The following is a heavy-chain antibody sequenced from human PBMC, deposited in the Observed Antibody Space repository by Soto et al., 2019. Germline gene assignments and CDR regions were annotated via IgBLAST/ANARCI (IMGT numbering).Heavy chain of an antibody. J-gene: IGHJ3*02. CDR2: IIPIFGTA. V-gene: IGHV1-69*01. CDR1: GGTFSSYA. Sequence: QVQLVQSGAEVKKPGSSVKVSCKASGGTFSSYAISWVRQAPGQGLEWMGGIIPIFGTANYAQKFQGRVTITADESTRKAYMELSSLRSEDTAVYYCATGRGYSYGPDDAFDIWGQGTMVTVSS. D-gene: IGHD5-18*01. CDR3: ATGRGYSYGPDDAFDI.